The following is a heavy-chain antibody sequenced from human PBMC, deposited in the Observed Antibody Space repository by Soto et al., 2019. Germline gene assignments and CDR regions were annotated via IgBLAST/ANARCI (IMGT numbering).Heavy chain of an antibody. Sequence: GGSLRLSCAASGFTFSSYWMSWVRQAPGKGLEWVANIKQDGSEKYYVDSVKGRFTISRDNAKNSLYLQMNSLRAEDTAVYYCARNTFDYGDYYYYGMDVWGQGTTVTVSS. D-gene: IGHD4-17*01. J-gene: IGHJ6*02. CDR2: IKQDGSEK. CDR3: ARNTFDYGDYYYYGMDV. CDR1: GFTFSSYW. V-gene: IGHV3-7*01.